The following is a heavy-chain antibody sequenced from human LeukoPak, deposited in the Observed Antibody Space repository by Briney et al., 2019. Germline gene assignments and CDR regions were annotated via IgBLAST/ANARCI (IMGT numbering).Heavy chain of an antibody. J-gene: IGHJ4*02. Sequence: SQTLSLTCTVSGGSISSGSYYWSWIRQPAGKGLEWIGRIYTSGSTNYSPSLKSRVTISVDTSKNQFSLKLTSVTAADTAVYYCARDRDDSRLFDYWGQGTLVTASS. V-gene: IGHV4-61*02. CDR3: ARDRDDSRLFDY. CDR1: GGSISSGSYY. CDR2: IYTSGST. D-gene: IGHD3-22*01.